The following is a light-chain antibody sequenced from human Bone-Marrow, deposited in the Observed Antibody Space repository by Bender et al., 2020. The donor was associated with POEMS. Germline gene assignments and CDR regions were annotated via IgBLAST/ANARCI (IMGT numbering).Light chain of an antibody. CDR3: AVWDDSLNGWV. J-gene: IGLJ3*02. V-gene: IGLV1-40*01. CDR2: DNS. Sequence: SVLTQPPSVSGAPGQRVTISCTGSSSNLGAGYDVHWYQHLPGRAPKLLIYDNSNRPSGVPDRFSGSKSGTSASLAITGLQSEDEADYYCAVWDDSLNGWVFGGGTKLTVL. CDR1: SSNLGAGYD.